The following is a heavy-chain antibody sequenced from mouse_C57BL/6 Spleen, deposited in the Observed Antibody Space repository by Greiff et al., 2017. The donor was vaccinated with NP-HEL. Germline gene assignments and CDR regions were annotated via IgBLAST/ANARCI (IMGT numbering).Heavy chain of an antibody. CDR2: IYPGDGDT. Sequence: QVQLQQSGPELVKPGASVKISCKASGYAFSSSWMNWVKQRPGKGLEWIGRIYPGDGDTNYNGKFKGKATLTADKSSSTAYMQLSSLTSEDSAVYFCARLRITTVYFDYWGQGTTLTVSS. V-gene: IGHV1-82*01. CDR1: GYAFSSSW. CDR3: ARLRITTVYFDY. D-gene: IGHD1-1*01. J-gene: IGHJ2*01.